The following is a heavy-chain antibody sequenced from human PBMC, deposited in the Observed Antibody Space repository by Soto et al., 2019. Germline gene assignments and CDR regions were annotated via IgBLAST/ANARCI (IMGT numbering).Heavy chain of an antibody. D-gene: IGHD4-17*01. CDR2: VYYRGRS. CDR3: VSQRTTVPTQAYFDY. Sequence: SETLSLTCTVTGGSVTNSSYYWGWIRQSPGKGLEWIGSVYYRGRSYSKSSVKSRVTISVDTSKNRFSLGLNSVTASDTAVYFCVSQRTTVPTQAYFDYWGPGALVTVSS. CDR1: GGSVTNSSYY. J-gene: IGHJ4*02. V-gene: IGHV4-39*01.